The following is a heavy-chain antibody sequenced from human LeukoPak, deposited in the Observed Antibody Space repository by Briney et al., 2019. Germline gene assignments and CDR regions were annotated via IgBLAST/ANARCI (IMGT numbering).Heavy chain of an antibody. CDR1: GYTFTSYD. CDR3: ARGYFSQQLGSY. CDR2: INPNSGGT. Sequence: ASVKVSCKASGYTFTSYDINWVRQAPGQGLEWMGWINPNSGGTNYAQKFQGRVTMTRDTSISTAYMELSRLRSDDTAVYYCARGYFSQQLGSYWGQGTLVTVSS. V-gene: IGHV1-2*02. J-gene: IGHJ4*02. D-gene: IGHD6-13*01.